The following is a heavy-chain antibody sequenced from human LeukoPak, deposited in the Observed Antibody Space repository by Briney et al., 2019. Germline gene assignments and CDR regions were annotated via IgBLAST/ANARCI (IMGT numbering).Heavy chain of an antibody. CDR2: IYYSGST. CDR3: ARRRGWLQFVY. D-gene: IGHD5-24*01. CDR1: GGSISSYY. J-gene: IGHJ4*02. V-gene: IGHV4-59*08. Sequence: PSETLSLTCTVSGGSISSYYWSWIRQPPAKGLEWIGYIYYSGSTNYNPSLKSRVTISVDTSKNQFSLKLSSVTAADTAVYYCARRRGWLQFVYWGEGTLVTVSS.